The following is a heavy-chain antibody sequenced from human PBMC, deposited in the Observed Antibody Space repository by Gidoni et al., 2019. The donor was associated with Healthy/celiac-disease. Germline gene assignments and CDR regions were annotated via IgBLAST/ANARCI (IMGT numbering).Heavy chain of an antibody. J-gene: IGHJ6*02. CDR1: GGSISSYY. CDR3: AREVGIDYGMDV. CDR2: IYYSGST. Sequence: QVQLQESGQGLVKPSETLSLTCTVSGGSISSYYWSWIRQPPGKGLEWIGYIYYSGSTNYNPSLKSRVTISVDTSKNQFSLKLSSVTAADTAVYYCAREVGIDYGMDVWGQGTTVTVSS. D-gene: IGHD1-26*01. V-gene: IGHV4-59*01.